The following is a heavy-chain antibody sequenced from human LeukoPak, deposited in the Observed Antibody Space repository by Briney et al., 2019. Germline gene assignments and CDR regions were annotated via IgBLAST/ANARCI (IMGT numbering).Heavy chain of an antibody. CDR2: INPNSGGT. CDR3: ARAGYCGSTRCSYPNSFDI. CDR1: GYTFTGYY. J-gene: IGHJ3*02. Sequence: ASVKVSCKASGYTFTGYYMHWVRQAPGQGLEWMGWINPNSGGTNYAQKFQGRVTMTRETSISAAYMEISGLTSDDTAMYYCARAGYCGSTRCSYPNSFDIWGQGTMVTVSS. D-gene: IGHD2-2*01. V-gene: IGHV1-2*02.